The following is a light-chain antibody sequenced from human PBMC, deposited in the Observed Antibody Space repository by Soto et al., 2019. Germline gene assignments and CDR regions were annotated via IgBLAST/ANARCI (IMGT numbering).Light chain of an antibody. V-gene: IGLV2-14*03. J-gene: IGLJ2*01. CDR2: DVD. CDR3: CSYSGSSTIVV. CDR1: SSDVGGYNF. Sequence: QSALTQPASVSGSPGQSITISCTGTSSDVGGYNFVSWYQQHPGKAPRLMIFDVDNRPSGVSTRFSGSKSGNTASLTISGLQAEDEADYYCCSYSGSSTIVVFGGGTKHRP.